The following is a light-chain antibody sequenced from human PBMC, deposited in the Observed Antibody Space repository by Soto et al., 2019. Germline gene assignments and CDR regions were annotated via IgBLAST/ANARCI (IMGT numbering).Light chain of an antibody. CDR3: HQRSNWWT. J-gene: IGKJ1*01. Sequence: EIVLTQSPATLSLSPGERATLSCRASQSINTYLAWYQQKPGQSPRLLIYDASNRATDIPARFSGSGSGKDFTLTISSLEHEDFAVYFCHQRSNWWTFGQGTKVEFK. CDR1: QSINTY. V-gene: IGKV3-11*01. CDR2: DAS.